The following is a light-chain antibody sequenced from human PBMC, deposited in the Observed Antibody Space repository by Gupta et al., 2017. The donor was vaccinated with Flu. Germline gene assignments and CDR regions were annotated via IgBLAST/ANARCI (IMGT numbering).Light chain of an antibody. V-gene: IGLV1-47*01. CDR2: RNN. CDR3: AKWDASLSADV. J-gene: IGLJ1*01. CDR1: TSNIGTNY. Sequence: QSVLTQPPSAAGTPGQGVTISCSGSTSNIGTNYVYWYQKLPATDPKPLIDRNNQRPSGVTDRFSCSTAGHYVSPDTRGLRSEDEADDYCAKWDASLSADVFGTGTKLTVL.